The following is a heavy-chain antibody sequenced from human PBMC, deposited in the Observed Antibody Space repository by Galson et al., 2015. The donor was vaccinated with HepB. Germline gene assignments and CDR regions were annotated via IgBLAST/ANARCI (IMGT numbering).Heavy chain of an antibody. V-gene: IGHV1-18*04. Sequence: SVKVSCKASGYTFTSYGISWVRQAPGQGLEWMGWISAYNGNTNYAQKLQGRVTMTTDTSTSTAYMELRSLRSDDTAVYYCARDLWRYYDSSGYWAQGGDVDYWGQGTLVTVSS. D-gene: IGHD3-22*01. CDR2: ISAYNGNT. CDR3: ARDLWRYYDSSGYWAQGGDVDY. CDR1: GYTFTSYG. J-gene: IGHJ4*02.